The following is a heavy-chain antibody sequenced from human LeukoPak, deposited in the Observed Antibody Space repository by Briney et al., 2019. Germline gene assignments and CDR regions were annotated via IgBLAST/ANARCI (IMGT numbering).Heavy chain of an antibody. D-gene: IGHD1-14*01. CDR3: ARDRVYRFFGY. CDR2: IYSGGST. CDR1: GFTVSSNY. Sequence: GGSLRLSCAASGFTVSSNYMSWVRQAPGKGLEWVSVIYSGGSTYYADSVKGRFTISRDNSKNTLYLQMNSLRAEDTAVYYCARDRVYRFFGYWGQGTLVTVSS. V-gene: IGHV3-53*01. J-gene: IGHJ4*02.